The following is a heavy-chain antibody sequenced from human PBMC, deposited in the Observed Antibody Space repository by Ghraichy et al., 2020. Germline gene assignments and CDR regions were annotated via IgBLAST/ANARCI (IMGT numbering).Heavy chain of an antibody. J-gene: IGHJ4*02. CDR3: ARVRTHNGDYVRFDY. D-gene: IGHD4-17*01. Sequence: GGSLRLSCAASGFTFSNYWMHWVRQTPGKGLVWVSRIKSDGSSTSYADSVKGRFTISRDNAKNTLYLQMNSLRAEDTAVYYCARVRTHNGDYVRFDYWGQGTLVTVSS. CDR1: GFTFSNYW. CDR2: IKSDGSST. V-gene: IGHV3-74*01.